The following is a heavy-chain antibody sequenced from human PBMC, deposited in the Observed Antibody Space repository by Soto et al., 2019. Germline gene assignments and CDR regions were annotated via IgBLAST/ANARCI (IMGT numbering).Heavy chain of an antibody. CDR2: ISASGGNI. D-gene: IGHD1-26*01. V-gene: IGHV3-23*01. Sequence: EVQLLESGGGLVQFGGSLRLSCAASGFTFNNYGVGWVRQAPGKGLEWVSTISASGGNIYYADSVKGRFTISRDTSKNTLYLQMNSLRSEDTAVYYCARGTGGATSSGKDQFDYWGQGTLVPVSS. J-gene: IGHJ4*02. CDR3: ARGTGGATSSGKDQFDY. CDR1: GFTFNNYG.